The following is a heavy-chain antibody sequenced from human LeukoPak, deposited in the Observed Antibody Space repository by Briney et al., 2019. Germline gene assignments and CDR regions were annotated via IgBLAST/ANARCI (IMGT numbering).Heavy chain of an antibody. Sequence: RGSLRLSCAPSGFSFSGSRMYCVRPAPEEGLEWVSYISSSSSYIYYADSVKGRFTNSRDNDKNSLYLQMNSLRAEDTAVYYCARDPNCYGSGSYWARGTRVSVSS. J-gene: IGHJ4*02. CDR3: ARDPNCYGSGSY. D-gene: IGHD3-10*01. CDR1: GFSFSGSR. CDR2: ISSSSSYI. V-gene: IGHV3-21*01.